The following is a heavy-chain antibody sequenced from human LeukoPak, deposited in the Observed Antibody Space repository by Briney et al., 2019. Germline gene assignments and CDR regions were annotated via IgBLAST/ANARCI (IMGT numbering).Heavy chain of an antibody. J-gene: IGHJ4*02. D-gene: IGHD3-10*01. CDR1: GFTFSSYW. CDR3: AREKDYYGSGSYYHYFDY. Sequence: GGSLRLSCAASGFTFSSYWMSWVRQAPGKGLEWVANIKQDGSDKYYVDSVKGRFTISRDNAKSSLYLQMNSLRAEDTAVYYCAREKDYYGSGSYYHYFDYWGQGTLVTVSS. CDR2: IKQDGSDK. V-gene: IGHV3-7*01.